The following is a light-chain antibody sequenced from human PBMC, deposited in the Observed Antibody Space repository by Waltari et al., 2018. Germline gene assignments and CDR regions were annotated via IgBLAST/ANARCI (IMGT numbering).Light chain of an antibody. V-gene: IGKV3-20*01. CDR1: QSVSSNY. Sequence: ETVLTQSPGTLSLSPGERATLSYRASQSVSSNYLAWYQQKPGQAPRLLIYGASTRATGIPDRFSGSGSGTDFTLTISRLEPEDFAVYYCQQYGTSPGTFGQGTKVEIK. CDR3: QQYGTSPGT. CDR2: GAS. J-gene: IGKJ1*01.